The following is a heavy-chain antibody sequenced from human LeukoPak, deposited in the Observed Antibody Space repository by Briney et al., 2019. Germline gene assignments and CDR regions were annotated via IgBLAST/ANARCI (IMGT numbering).Heavy chain of an antibody. Sequence: ASVKVSCKASGYTFTGYYMHWVRQAPGQWLEWMGRINPNSGGTNYAQKFQGRVTMTRDTSISTAYMELSRLRADDTAVHYRAKVSKQLVLKNYWGPGTLVT. CDR1: GYTFTGYY. CDR2: INPNSGGT. D-gene: IGHD6-13*01. CDR3: AKVSKQLVLKNY. J-gene: IGHJ4*02. V-gene: IGHV1-2*06.